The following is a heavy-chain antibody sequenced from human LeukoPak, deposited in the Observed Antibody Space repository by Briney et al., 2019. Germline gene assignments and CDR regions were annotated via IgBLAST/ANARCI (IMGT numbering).Heavy chain of an antibody. CDR2: IKQDGSEK. CDR3: ARAHQDYGDYPDLFDY. J-gene: IGHJ4*02. CDR1: GFTFSSYW. D-gene: IGHD4-17*01. Sequence: GGSLRLSCAASGFTFSSYWMSWVRQAPGKGLEWVANIKQDGSEKYYVDSVKGRFTISRDNAKNSLYLQMNSLRAEDTAVYYCARAHQDYGDYPDLFDYWGQGTLVTVSS. V-gene: IGHV3-7*01.